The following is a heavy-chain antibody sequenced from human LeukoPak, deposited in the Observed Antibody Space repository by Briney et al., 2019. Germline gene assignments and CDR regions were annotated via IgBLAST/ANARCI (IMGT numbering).Heavy chain of an antibody. D-gene: IGHD4-17*01. CDR1: GFTFSSYA. Sequence: GGSLRFPCAASGFTFSSYAMSWVRQAPGKGLEWVSAISGSGGSTYYADSVKGRFTISRDNSKSTLYLQMNSLRVEDTAVYYCAKDRLSGYGDYRAPAFDIWGQGTMVTVSS. CDR3: AKDRLSGYGDYRAPAFDI. J-gene: IGHJ3*02. CDR2: ISGSGGST. V-gene: IGHV3-23*01.